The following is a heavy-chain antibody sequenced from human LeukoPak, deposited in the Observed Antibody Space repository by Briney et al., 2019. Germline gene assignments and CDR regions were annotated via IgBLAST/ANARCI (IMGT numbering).Heavy chain of an antibody. V-gene: IGHV4-59*05. CDR1: GGSISSYY. CDR3: QSRYLEWLLDY. Sequence: PSETLSLTCTVSGGSISSYYWSWIRQPPGKGLEWIGSIYSGGYTYYNPSLKSRVTISVDTSKNQFSLKLSSVTAADTAIYYCQSRYLEWLLDYWGQGTLVTVSS. D-gene: IGHD3-3*01. J-gene: IGHJ4*02. CDR2: IYSGGYT.